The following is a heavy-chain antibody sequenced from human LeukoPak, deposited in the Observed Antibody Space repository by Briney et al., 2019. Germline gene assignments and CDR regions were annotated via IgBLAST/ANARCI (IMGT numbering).Heavy chain of an antibody. V-gene: IGHV4-4*02. D-gene: IGHD6-19*01. CDR1: GGSISSTNW. CDR3: ARSSGWGKGDY. Sequence: SETLSLTCTVSGGSISSTNWWTLVRQPPGKRPEWIGEIYGNGGTNYNPSLKSRVTISVDKSQNQFSLRLTSVTAADTAVYFCARSSGWGKGDYWGQGTLVTVSS. CDR2: IYGNGGT. J-gene: IGHJ4*02.